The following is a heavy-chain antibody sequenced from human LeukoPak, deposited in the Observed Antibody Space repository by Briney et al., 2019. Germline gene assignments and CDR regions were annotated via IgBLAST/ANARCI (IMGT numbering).Heavy chain of an antibody. D-gene: IGHD2-2*02. J-gene: IGHJ6*02. Sequence: GASVKVSCKASGYTFTSYGISWVRQAPGQGLEWMGWISAYNGNTNYAQKLQGRVTMTTDTSTSTAYMELRSLRSDDTAVYYCAREIRYCSSTSCYTQRYYYYGMDVWGQGTTATVSS. CDR1: GYTFTSYG. CDR3: AREIRYCSSTSCYTQRYYYYGMDV. V-gene: IGHV1-18*01. CDR2: ISAYNGNT.